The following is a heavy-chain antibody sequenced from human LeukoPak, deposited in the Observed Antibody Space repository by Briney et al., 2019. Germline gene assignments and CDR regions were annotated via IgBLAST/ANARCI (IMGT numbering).Heavy chain of an antibody. J-gene: IGHJ4*02. CDR1: GYTFTSYG. D-gene: IGHD3-9*01. V-gene: IGHV1-18*01. Sequence: ASVKVSCKTSGYTFTSYGINWVRQAPGQGLEWMGRISAHNGNANYAQKFQGRVTMTTDTLATTAYMELRSLRSDDTAVYYCARARLTGYYSPYYFDYWGQGTPVTVSS. CDR2: ISAHNGNA. CDR3: ARARLTGYYSPYYFDY.